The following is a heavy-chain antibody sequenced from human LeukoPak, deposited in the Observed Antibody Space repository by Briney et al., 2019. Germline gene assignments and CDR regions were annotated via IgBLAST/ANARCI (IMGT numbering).Heavy chain of an antibody. D-gene: IGHD1-1*01. CDR1: GFTFSSYG. V-gene: IGHV3-30*03. CDR2: ISYDGSNK. Sequence: GSLRLSCAASGFTFSSYGMHWVRQAPGKGLEWVALISYDGSNKYYVDSVKGRFTISRDNSKNTLYLQMNSLRAEDTAVYYCARSGVLWNLAYWGQGTLVTVSS. CDR3: ARSGVLWNLAY. J-gene: IGHJ4*02.